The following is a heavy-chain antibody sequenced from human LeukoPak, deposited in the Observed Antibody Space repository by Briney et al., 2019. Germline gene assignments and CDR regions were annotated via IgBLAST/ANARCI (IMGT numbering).Heavy chain of an antibody. CDR1: GGSIARGGYS. CDR2: IYETGNS. CDR3: ARRTGWVDP. V-gene: IGHV4-30-2*01. J-gene: IGHJ5*02. Sequence: PSETLSLTCIVSGGSIARGGYSWTWLRQPPGKGLEWIGGIYETGNSHYNPSLKSRVTISVDFAKNHFSLSLTTVTAADTAVYYCARRTGWVDPWEQGTLVTVSS.